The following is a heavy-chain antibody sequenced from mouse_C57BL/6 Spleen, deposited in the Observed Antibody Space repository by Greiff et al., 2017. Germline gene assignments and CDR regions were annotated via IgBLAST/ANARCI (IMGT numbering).Heavy chain of an antibody. D-gene: IGHD2-5*01. CDR3: ASYYSNYETYYAMDY. CDR1: GYTFTDYY. CDR2: INPYNGGT. J-gene: IGHJ4*01. V-gene: IGHV1-19*01. Sequence: EVQLQQSGPVLVKPGASVKMSCKASGYTFTDYYMNWVKQSHGKSLEWIGVINPYNGGTSYNQKFKGKATLTVDKSPSTAYMGLNSLTSEDSAVYYCASYYSNYETYYAMDYWGQGTSGTVSS.